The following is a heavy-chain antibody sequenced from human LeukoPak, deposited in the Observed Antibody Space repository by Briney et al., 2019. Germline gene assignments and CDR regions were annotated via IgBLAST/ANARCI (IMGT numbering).Heavy chain of an antibody. J-gene: IGHJ4*02. CDR1: GGSISSGGYY. D-gene: IGHD3-22*01. CDR2: IYYSGST. CDR3: ARYDSSGFIFDY. Sequence: SQTLSLTCTVFGGSISSGGYYWSWIRQHPGKGLEWIGYIYYSGSTYYNPSLKSRVTISVDTSKNQFSLKLSSVTAADTAVYYCARYDSSGFIFDYWGQGTLVTVSS. V-gene: IGHV4-31*03.